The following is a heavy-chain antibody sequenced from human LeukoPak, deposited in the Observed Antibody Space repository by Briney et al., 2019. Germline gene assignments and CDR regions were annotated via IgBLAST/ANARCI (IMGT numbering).Heavy chain of an antibody. CDR2: ISGSGSTI. CDR3: ARAFDI. CDR1: GFTFSSYE. J-gene: IGHJ3*02. V-gene: IGHV3-48*03. Sequence: GGSLRLSCVGSGFTFSSYEMNWVRQAPGKGLEWVSYISGSGSTIYYADSVKGRFSISRDNAEDSLYLQMNSLRAEDIAIYYCARAFDIWGQGTMVTVSS.